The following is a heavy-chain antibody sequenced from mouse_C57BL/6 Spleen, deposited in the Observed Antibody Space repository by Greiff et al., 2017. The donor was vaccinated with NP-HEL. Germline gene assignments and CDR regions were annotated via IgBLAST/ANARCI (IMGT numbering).Heavy chain of an antibody. CDR1: GYTFTDYE. V-gene: IGHV1-15*01. Sequence: QVQLQQSGAELVRPGASVTLSCKASGYTFTDYEMHWVKQTPVHGLEWIGAIDPETGGTAYNQKFKGKAILTADKSSSPAYMGLRSLTSEDSAVYYCTRHDFAVWGTGTTVTVSS. J-gene: IGHJ1*03. CDR3: TRHDFAV. CDR2: IDPETGGT.